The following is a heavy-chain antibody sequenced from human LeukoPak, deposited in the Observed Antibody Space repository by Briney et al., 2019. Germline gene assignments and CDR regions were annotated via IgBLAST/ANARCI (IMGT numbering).Heavy chain of an antibody. CDR3: ARGLREDTAMVEDY. CDR1: GGTFSSYA. Sequence: SVKVSCKASGGTFSSYAISWVRQAPGQGLEWMGGLIPIFGTASYAQKFQGRVTSTADESTSTAYMELSSLRSEDTAVYYCARGLREDTAMVEDYWGPGTLVTVST. J-gene: IGHJ4*02. D-gene: IGHD5-18*01. CDR2: LIPIFGTA. V-gene: IGHV1-69*01.